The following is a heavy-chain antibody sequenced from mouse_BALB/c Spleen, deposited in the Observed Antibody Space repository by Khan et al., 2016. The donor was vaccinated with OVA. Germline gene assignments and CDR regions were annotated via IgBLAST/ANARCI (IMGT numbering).Heavy chain of an antibody. Sequence: EVKLMESGGDVVKPGGSLKLSCAASGFTFSTYGMSWVRQTPDKRLEWVATVSNGGHYTYYPDTLKGRFTISRDNAKNTLYLQMSSLKSEDTAMCYCARLADYYDSDGFGYWGQGTLVTVSA. J-gene: IGHJ3*02. CDR2: VSNGGHYT. CDR1: GFTFSTYG. V-gene: IGHV5-6*01. CDR3: ARLADYYDSDGFGY. D-gene: IGHD1-1*01.